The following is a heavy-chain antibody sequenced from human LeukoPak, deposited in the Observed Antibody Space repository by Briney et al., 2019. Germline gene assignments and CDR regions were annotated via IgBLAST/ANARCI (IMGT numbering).Heavy chain of an antibody. D-gene: IGHD6-13*01. J-gene: IGHJ3*02. CDR3: AKLPPFGRAAAGTGAFDI. CDR2: ISYDGSNK. Sequence: GGSLRLSCAASGFTFSSYGMHWVRQAPGKGLEWVAVISYDGSNKYYADSVKGRFTISRDNSKNTLHLQMNSLRAEDTAVYYCAKLPPFGRAAAGTGAFDIWGQGTMVTVSS. V-gene: IGHV3-30*18. CDR1: GFTFSSYG.